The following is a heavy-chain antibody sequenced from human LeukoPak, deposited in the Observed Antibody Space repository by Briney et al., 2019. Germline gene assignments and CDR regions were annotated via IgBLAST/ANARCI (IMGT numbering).Heavy chain of an antibody. V-gene: IGHV4-39*01. CDR3: ATPYPAAASY. Sequence: SETLSLTCTVSGGSISSSSYYWGWIRQPPGKGLEWIGSIYYSGSTYYNPSLKSRVTISVDTSKNQFSLKLGSVTAADTAVYYCATPYPAAASYWGQGTLVTVSS. CDR2: IYYSGST. J-gene: IGHJ4*02. CDR1: GGSISSSSYY. D-gene: IGHD6-13*01.